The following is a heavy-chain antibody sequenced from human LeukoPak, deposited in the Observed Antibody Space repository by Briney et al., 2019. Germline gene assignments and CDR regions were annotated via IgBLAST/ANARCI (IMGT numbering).Heavy chain of an antibody. CDR2: ISWNSGRI. D-gene: IGHD3-22*01. CDR3: AKDIYYDSKGPLDY. J-gene: IGHJ4*02. V-gene: IGHV3-9*01. Sequence: GGSLRLSCAASGFTFDDYAMHWVRQAPGKGLEWVSGISWNSGRIGYADSVKGRFPISRDNAKNSLYLQMNSLRAEDTALYYCAKDIYYDSKGPLDYWGQGTLVTVSS. CDR1: GFTFDDYA.